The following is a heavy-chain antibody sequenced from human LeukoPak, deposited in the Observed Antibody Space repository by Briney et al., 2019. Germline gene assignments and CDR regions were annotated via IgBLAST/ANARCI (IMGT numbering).Heavy chain of an antibody. J-gene: IGHJ4*02. CDR3: ARDPDPYSSGWYFDY. CDR2: INSDGSST. Sequence: GGSLRLSCAASGFTFSYYWMHWVRQAPGKGLVWVSRINSDGSSTSYADSVKGRFTISRDNSKNTLYLQMNSLRAEDTAVYYCARDPDPYSSGWYFDYWGQGTLVTVYS. CDR1: GFTFSYYW. D-gene: IGHD6-19*01. V-gene: IGHV3-74*01.